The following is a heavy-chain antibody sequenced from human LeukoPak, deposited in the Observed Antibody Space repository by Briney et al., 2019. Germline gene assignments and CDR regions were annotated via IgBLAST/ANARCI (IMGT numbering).Heavy chain of an antibody. CDR1: GGSISSGSYY. CDR2: IYTSGST. D-gene: IGHD6-13*01. CDR3: ARELRQLGIVV. Sequence: SETLSLTCTVSGGSISSGSYYWSWIRQPAGKGLEWIGRIYTSGSTNYNPSLKSRVTISVDTSKIQFSLKLSSVTAADTAVYYCARELRQLGIVVWGKGTTVTVSS. V-gene: IGHV4-61*02. J-gene: IGHJ6*04.